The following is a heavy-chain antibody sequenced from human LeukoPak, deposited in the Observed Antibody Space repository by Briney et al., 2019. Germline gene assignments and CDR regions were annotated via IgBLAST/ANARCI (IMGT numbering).Heavy chain of an antibody. D-gene: IGHD5-18*01. V-gene: IGHV4-39*01. CDR3: ASPDTAMVIFDY. CDR2: IYYSGST. J-gene: IGHJ4*02. Sequence: SQTLSLTYTVSGGSFSSGRDYWNWIRQPPGKGLEWIGSIYYSGSTYYNPSLKSRVTISVDTSKNQFSLKLSSVTAADTAVYYCASPDTAMVIFDYWGQGTLVTVSS. CDR1: GGSFSSGRDY.